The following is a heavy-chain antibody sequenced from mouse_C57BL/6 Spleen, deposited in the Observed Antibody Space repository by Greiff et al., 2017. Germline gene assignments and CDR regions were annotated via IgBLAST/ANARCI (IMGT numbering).Heavy chain of an antibody. D-gene: IGHD2-4*01. V-gene: IGHV1-18*01. CDR2: INPNNGGT. J-gene: IGHJ1*03. Sequence: EVQLQQSGPELVKPGASVKIPCKASGYTFTDYNMDWVKQSHGKSLEWIGDINPNNGGTIYNQKFQGKATLTVDKSSSTAYLELRSLTSEDTAVYYCARSFCDYDEPPYWYVDVWGTGTTVTVSS. CDR1: GYTFTDYN. CDR3: ARSFCDYDEPPYWYVDV.